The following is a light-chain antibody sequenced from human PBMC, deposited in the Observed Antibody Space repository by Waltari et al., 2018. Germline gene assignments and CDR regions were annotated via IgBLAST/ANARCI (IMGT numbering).Light chain of an antibody. V-gene: IGLV1-47*01. CDR3: AAWDDSLTGRV. Sequence: QSVLTQPSSASGTPGQRVTISCSGSSSNIRSNYVYWYQQLPGTAPKLLIHTDNQRPSGVPDRFSASKSGASASLAISGLRSDDEADYYCAAWDDSLTGRVFGGGTKLTVL. J-gene: IGLJ3*02. CDR1: SSNIRSNY. CDR2: TDN.